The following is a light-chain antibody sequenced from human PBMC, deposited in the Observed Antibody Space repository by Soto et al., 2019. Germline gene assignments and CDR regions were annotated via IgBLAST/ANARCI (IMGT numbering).Light chain of an antibody. CDR2: GAS. Sequence: EIVLTQSPGTLSLSPGERATLSCRASQSVRNSYLAWYQQKPGQAPRLLIYGASTRATGIPDRFSGSGSGTEFTLTISRLEPEYFAVYYCQQYGSSSPGITVGPGTKVDIK. CDR1: QSVRNSY. V-gene: IGKV3-20*01. CDR3: QQYGSSSPGIT. J-gene: IGKJ3*01.